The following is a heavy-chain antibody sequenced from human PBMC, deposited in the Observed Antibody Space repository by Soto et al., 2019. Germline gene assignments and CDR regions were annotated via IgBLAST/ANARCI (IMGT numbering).Heavy chain of an antibody. CDR2: ISAYNGNT. Sequence: GASVKVSCKASGYTFTSYGISWVRQAPGQGLEWMGWISAYNGNTNYAQKLQGRVTMTTDTSTSTAYMELSSLRSEDTAVYYCARAYYYDSSGYYSYNYYYYGMDVWGQGTTVTVSS. J-gene: IGHJ6*02. CDR3: ARAYYYDSSGYYSYNYYYYGMDV. CDR1: GYTFTSYG. D-gene: IGHD3-22*01. V-gene: IGHV1-18*01.